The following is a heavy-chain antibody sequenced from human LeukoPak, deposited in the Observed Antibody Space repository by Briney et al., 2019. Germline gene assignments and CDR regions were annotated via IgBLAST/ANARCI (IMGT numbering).Heavy chain of an antibody. D-gene: IGHD3-3*01. CDR1: GGSISSYY. V-gene: IGHV4-4*07. CDR3: ARSQAHYDFWSGLGWRSYYTAV. Sequence: SETLSLTCTVSGGSISSYYWSWIRQPAGRGLEWIGRIYTSGSTNYNPSLKSRVTMSVDTSKNQFSLKLSSVTAADTAVYYRARSQAHYDFWSGLGWRSYYTAVWGKGTTVTVSS. CDR2: IYTSGST. J-gene: IGHJ6*03.